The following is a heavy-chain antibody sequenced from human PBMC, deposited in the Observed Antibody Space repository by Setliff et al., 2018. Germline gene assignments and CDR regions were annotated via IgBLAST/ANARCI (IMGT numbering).Heavy chain of an antibody. CDR2: INAGNGNT. CDR3: ARAGGAYSRTPYYYYYGMDV. D-gene: IGHD6-13*01. V-gene: IGHV1-3*01. Sequence: ASVKVSCKASGYTFTSYAMHWVRQAPGQRLEWMGWINAGNGNTKYSQKFQGRVTITRDTSASTAYMELSSLRSEDTAVYYCARAGGAYSRTPYYYYYGMDVWGQGTTVTVSS. J-gene: IGHJ6*02. CDR1: GYTFTSYA.